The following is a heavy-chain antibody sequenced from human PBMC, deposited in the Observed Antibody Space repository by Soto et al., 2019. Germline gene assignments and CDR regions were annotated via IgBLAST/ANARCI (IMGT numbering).Heavy chain of an antibody. CDR2: ISANGGGT. D-gene: IGHD6-6*01. CDR1: EFTFSSYA. J-gene: IGHJ4*02. V-gene: IGHV3-23*01. Sequence: GGSLRLSCAASEFTFSSYAMSWVRQAPGRGLEWVSTISANGGGTYYADSVKGRFTISRDNSKNTLYLQMNSLGAEDTAVYYCAKGGPYSSSPIDYWGQGTLVTVSS. CDR3: AKGGPYSSSPIDY.